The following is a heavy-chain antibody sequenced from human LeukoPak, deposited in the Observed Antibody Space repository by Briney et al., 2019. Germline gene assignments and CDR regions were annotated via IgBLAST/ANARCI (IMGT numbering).Heavy chain of an antibody. J-gene: IGHJ4*02. CDR1: GFTFSNAW. Sequence: GGSLRLSCAASGFTFSNAWMNWVRQAPGKGLEWVGRIKTKTEGGTTDYAAPVKGRFTISRDDSKNTVYLQMNSLKTEDTAVYYCASYGSGSHDYWGQGSLVPVSS. V-gene: IGHV3-15*01. CDR2: IKTKTEGGTT. D-gene: IGHD3-10*01. CDR3: ASYGSGSHDY.